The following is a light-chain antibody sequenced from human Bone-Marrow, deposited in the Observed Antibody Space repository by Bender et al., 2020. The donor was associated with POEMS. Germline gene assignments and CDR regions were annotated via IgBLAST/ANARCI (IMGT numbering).Light chain of an antibody. Sequence: QSALTQPRSVSGSPGQSVTMSCTTTRSDVRGYNYVSWYQHLPGKAPTLIIYDVTKRPSGVPDRFSGSKSGNTASLTISGLQADDEGDYYCLLYAGSSVVFGGGTKLTVL. J-gene: IGLJ2*01. V-gene: IGLV2-11*01. CDR2: DVT. CDR1: RSDVRGYNY. CDR3: LLYAGSSVV.